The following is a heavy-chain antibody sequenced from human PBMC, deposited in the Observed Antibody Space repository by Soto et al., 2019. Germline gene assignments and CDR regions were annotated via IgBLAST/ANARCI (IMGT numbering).Heavy chain of an antibody. D-gene: IGHD2-21*02. CDR1: GGSISSYY. V-gene: IGHV4-59*08. J-gene: IGHJ4*02. CDR2: IYYSGST. CDR3: ARRCGGDCWGSFDY. Sequence: SETLSLTCTVSGGSISSYYWSWIRQPPGKGLEWIGYIYYSGSTNYNPSLKSRVTISVDTSKNQFSLKLSSVTAADTAVYYCARRCGGDCWGSFDYWGQGTLVTVSS.